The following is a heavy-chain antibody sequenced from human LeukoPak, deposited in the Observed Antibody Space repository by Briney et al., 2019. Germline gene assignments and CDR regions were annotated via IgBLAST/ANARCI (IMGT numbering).Heavy chain of an antibody. CDR1: GLTFSSHW. V-gene: IGHV3-7*01. CDR2: MKQDGSEK. D-gene: IGHD2-2*01. J-gene: IGHJ4*02. CDR3: ARDPTADDY. Sequence: PGGSLRLSCEASGLTFSSHWMTWIRQAPGKGLEWVANMKQDGSEKYYVDSVKGRFTISRDNAENSLYLQMSSLSVEDTAIYYCARDPTADDYWGQGTLVTVSS.